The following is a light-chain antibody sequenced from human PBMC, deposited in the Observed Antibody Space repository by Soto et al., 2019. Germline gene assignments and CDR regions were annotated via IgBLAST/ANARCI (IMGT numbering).Light chain of an antibody. V-gene: IGLV2-23*01. Sequence: QSALTQPASVSGSPGQSITISCTGSSSDIGSYNLVSWYQQHPGKAPKLMIYGGSKRPSGVSNRFSGSKPGNTASLTISGLQAEDEADYYCCSHVGRSTLLFGGGTKVTVL. CDR3: CSHVGRSTLL. J-gene: IGLJ3*02. CDR1: SSDIGSYNL. CDR2: GGS.